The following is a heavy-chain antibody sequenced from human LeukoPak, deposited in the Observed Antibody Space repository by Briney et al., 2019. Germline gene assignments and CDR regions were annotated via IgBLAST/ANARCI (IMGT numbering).Heavy chain of an antibody. D-gene: IGHD3-10*01. V-gene: IGHV3-11*04. CDR2: ISTSGDIT. Sequence: GGSLRLSCAASGFIFTDYYMTWIRQAPGKGLEWVSYISTSGDITYYADSVKGRFTISRDNAKNSLYLQMNSLRAEDTAVYYCARAGSGSYYMNWFDPWGQGTLVTVSS. CDR1: GFIFTDYY. CDR3: ARAGSGSYYMNWFDP. J-gene: IGHJ5*02.